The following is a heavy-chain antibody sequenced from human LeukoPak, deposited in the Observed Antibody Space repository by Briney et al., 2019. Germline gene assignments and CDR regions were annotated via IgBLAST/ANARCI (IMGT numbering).Heavy chain of an antibody. CDR1: GFTFSSYE. Sequence: PGGSLRLSCAASGFTFSSYEMNWVRQAPGKGLEWVSSISGDSTDIYYADSVMGRSTISRDNAKNSLYLQVNSLRAEDTAIYYCARRGYSDSSGYDYWGQGTLVTVSS. J-gene: IGHJ4*02. CDR2: ISGDSTDI. D-gene: IGHD3-22*01. V-gene: IGHV3-21*01. CDR3: ARRGYSDSSGYDY.